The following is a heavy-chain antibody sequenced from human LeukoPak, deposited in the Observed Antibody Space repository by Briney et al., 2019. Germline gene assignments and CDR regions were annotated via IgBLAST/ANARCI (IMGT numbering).Heavy chain of an antibody. CDR2: IYYSGST. J-gene: IGHJ4*02. CDR1: GGSISSYY. CDR3: ARGAGWYHY. V-gene: IGHV4-59*12. Sequence: SETLSLTCTVSGGSISSYYWSWIPQPPGKGRVWIGYIYYSGSTKYNPSVKGRVTISVDTSKNQFSLKLPSVTAADTAVYYCARGAGWYHYWGQGTLATVSS. D-gene: IGHD6-19*01.